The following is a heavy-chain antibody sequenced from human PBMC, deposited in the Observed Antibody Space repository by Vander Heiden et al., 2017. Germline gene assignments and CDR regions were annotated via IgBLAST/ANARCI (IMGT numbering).Heavy chain of an antibody. V-gene: IGHV1-8*01. Sequence: QVQLVQSGAEVKKPGASVKVSCRASGYTFTRYDINWVRQATGQGLEWMGRVNPIRGGTDYAQQVKGRVTMTRNTSINTVYMELSSLRSEDTAVDFCAKDLHCSSPSCSTLENDYGMDIWGQGTTVTVSS. CDR2: VNPIRGGT. J-gene: IGHJ6*02. D-gene: IGHD2-2*02. CDR3: AKDLHCSSPSCSTLENDYGMDI. CDR1: GYTFTRYD.